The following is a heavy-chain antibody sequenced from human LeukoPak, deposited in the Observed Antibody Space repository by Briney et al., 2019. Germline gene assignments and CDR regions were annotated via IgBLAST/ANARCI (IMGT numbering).Heavy chain of an antibody. D-gene: IGHD3-22*01. CDR2: ISYDGSNK. J-gene: IGHJ3*02. V-gene: IGHV3-30*18. CDR3: AKGDQTPYDSSNDDAFDI. CDR1: GFTFSSYG. Sequence: PGGSLRLSCAASGFTFSSYGMHWVRQAPGKGLEWVAVISYDGSNKYYADSVKGRFTISRDNSENTLYLQMNSLRAEDTAVYYCAKGDQTPYDSSNDDAFDIWGQGTMVTVSS.